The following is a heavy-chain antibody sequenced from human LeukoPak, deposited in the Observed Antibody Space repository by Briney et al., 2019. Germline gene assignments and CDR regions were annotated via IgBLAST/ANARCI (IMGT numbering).Heavy chain of an antibody. V-gene: IGHV4-59*01. CDR2: VSYSGSS. CDR3: ARDPGAVAGFYFDQ. D-gene: IGHD6-19*01. J-gene: IGHJ4*02. Sequence: SETLSLTCTVSGGSISRDYWSWIRQPPGQGLEWIGYVSYSGSSNYNPSLKSRVTISAETSKNQFSLKLSSVTAADTAVYYCARDPGAVAGFYFDQWGQGTLVTVSS. CDR1: GGSISRDY.